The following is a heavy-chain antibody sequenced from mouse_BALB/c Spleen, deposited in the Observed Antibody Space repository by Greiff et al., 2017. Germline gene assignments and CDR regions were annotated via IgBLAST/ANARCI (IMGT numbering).Heavy chain of an antibody. CDR3: NPQSMINGY. CDR2: IDPENGDT. Sequence: EVQLQQSGAELVRSGASVKLSCTASGFNIKDYYMHWVKQRPEQGLEWIGWIDPENGDTEYAPKFQGKATMTADTSSNTAYLQLSSLTSEDTAVYYCNPQSMINGYWGQGTTLTVSS. V-gene: IGHV14-4*02. D-gene: IGHD2-4*01. CDR1: GFNIKDYY. J-gene: IGHJ2*01.